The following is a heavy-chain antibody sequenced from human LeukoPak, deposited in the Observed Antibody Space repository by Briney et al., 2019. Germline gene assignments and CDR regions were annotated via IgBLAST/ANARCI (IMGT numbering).Heavy chain of an antibody. J-gene: IGHJ6*03. CDR3: ARGTPWYYYMDV. V-gene: IGHV3-13*01. CDR2: IGTAGKT. CDR1: GFTFSSYD. Sequence: GGSLRLSCAASGFTFSSYDMHWVRQAIGKGLEWVSSIGTAGKTNYPGSVKGRFTISRESAKNSLYLQMNSLRAGDTAVYYCARGTPWYYYMDVWGKGTTVTVSS.